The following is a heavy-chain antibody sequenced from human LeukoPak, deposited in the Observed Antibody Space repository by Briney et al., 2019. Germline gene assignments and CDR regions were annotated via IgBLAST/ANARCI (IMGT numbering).Heavy chain of an antibody. J-gene: IGHJ4*02. CDR1: GFTFSSYA. Sequence: GGSLRLSCAASGFTFSSYAMSWVRQAPGKGLEWVSAISGSGGSTYYADSVKGRFTISRDSSKNTLYLQMNSLRAEDTAVYYCAKDVITIFGVAPYYFDYWGQGTLVTVSS. CDR3: AKDVITIFGVAPYYFDY. D-gene: IGHD3-3*01. CDR2: ISGSGGST. V-gene: IGHV3-23*01.